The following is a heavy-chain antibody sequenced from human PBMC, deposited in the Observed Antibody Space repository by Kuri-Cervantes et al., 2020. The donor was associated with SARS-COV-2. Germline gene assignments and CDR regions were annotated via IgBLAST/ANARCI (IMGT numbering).Heavy chain of an antibody. CDR2: ISGSRSYI. Sequence: GGSLRPSCVASGFTFSKYTMNWVRQAPGKALEWVSSISGSRSYIYYADSVKGRFTISSDNAKNSLYLQMNSLGGEDTAVYYCTRDNFWSGFFDYWGQGTLVTVSS. CDR3: TRDNFWSGFFDY. CDR1: GFTFSKYT. J-gene: IGHJ4*02. D-gene: IGHD3-3*01. V-gene: IGHV3-21*01.